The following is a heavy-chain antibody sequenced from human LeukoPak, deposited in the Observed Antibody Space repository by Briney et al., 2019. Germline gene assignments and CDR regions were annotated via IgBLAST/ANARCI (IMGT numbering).Heavy chain of an antibody. CDR2: VNPNSGGS. Sequence: ASVKLSCKASGYTFTGYYMHWVRQAPGQGLEWMGWVNPNSGGSNYAQNFQGRVTMTRDTSISTVYMELSRLRSDDTAVYYCARVGRDYCSGGSCPNDYWGQGTLVTVSS. V-gene: IGHV1-2*02. J-gene: IGHJ4*02. D-gene: IGHD2-15*01. CDR3: ARVGRDYCSGGSCPNDY. CDR1: GYTFTGYY.